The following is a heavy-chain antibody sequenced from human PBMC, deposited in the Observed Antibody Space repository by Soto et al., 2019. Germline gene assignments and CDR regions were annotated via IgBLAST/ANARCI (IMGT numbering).Heavy chain of an antibody. CDR3: SRGSSWSGNWFDP. J-gene: IGHJ5*02. V-gene: IGHV1-46*03. Sequence: ASVKVSCKASGYTFTSYYIHWVRQAPGQGLEWMGIINPSAGSTRYAQKFQGRVTMTRDTSTSTVYMELNSLRSEDTAVFYCSRGSSWSGNWFDPWGQGTLVTVSS. CDR1: GYTFTSYY. D-gene: IGHD6-19*01. CDR2: INPSAGST.